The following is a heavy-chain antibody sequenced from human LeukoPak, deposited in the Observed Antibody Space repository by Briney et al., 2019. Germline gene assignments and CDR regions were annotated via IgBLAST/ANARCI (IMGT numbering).Heavy chain of an antibody. V-gene: IGHV3-11*01. CDR1: GFTFSDYY. CDR3: ARAGFRSGPWYFDL. D-gene: IGHD6-25*01. Sequence: GGSLRLSCAASGFTFSDYYMSWIRQAPGKGLEWVSYISSSGSTIYYADSVKGRFTISRDNAKNSLYLQMNSLRVEDTAVYYCARAGFRSGPWYFDLWGRGTLVTVSS. CDR2: ISSSGSTI. J-gene: IGHJ2*01.